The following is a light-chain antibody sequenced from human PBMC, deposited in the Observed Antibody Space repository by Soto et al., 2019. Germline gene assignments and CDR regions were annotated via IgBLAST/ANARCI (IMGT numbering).Light chain of an antibody. V-gene: IGKV4-1*01. CDR2: WAS. J-gene: IGKJ2*01. CDR1: HSLFDTSNNKNY. CDR3: QQYFTIPHN. Sequence: DIVMTQSPDSLAVSLGARATITCKSSHSLFDTSNNKNYLAWYQQKPGQSPKLLFYWASTRESGVPDRISASGSGTDFTLTISSLQAGDAAVYYCQQYFTIPHNFSQGTKVEIK.